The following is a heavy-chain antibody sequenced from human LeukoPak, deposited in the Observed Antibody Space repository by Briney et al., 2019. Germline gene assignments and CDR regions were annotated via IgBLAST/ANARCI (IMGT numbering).Heavy chain of an antibody. CDR3: ARETDYYGSGARIDY. CDR1: GFTFSSYS. D-gene: IGHD3-10*01. CDR2: ISSSSSYI. Sequence: GGSLRLSCAASGFTFSSYSMNWVRQAPGKGLEWVSSISSSSSYIYHADSVKGRFTISRDNAKNSLYLQMNSLRAEDTAVYYCARETDYYGSGARIDYWGQGTLVTVSS. V-gene: IGHV3-21*01. J-gene: IGHJ4*02.